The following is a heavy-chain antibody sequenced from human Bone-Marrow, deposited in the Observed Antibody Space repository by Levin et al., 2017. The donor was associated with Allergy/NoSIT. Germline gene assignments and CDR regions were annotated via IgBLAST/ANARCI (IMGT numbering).Heavy chain of an antibody. Sequence: GGSLRLSCAASGFDFRGFGMHWVRQAPGKGLEWVAIISYDGRSKFYGDSVKGRFTIYRDNSKNTLFLDMSNLRPEDTAVYYVVKGFYSSSAWGNGLDVWGQGTTVTVSS. V-gene: IGHV3-30*18. CDR1: GFDFRGFG. CDR2: ISYDGRSK. J-gene: IGHJ6*02. CDR3: VKGFYSSSAWGNGLDV. D-gene: IGHD6-13*01.